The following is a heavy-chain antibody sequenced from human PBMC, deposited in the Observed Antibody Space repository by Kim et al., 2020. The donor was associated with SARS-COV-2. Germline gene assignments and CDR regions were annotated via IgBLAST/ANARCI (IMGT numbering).Heavy chain of an antibody. CDR2: IRGDGSTT. D-gene: IGHD3-16*02. CDR3: VSSPGP. Sequence: GGSLRLSCTASGFNFSDHWMNWVRQAPGTGPVWVSCIRGDGSTTNYADSVRGRFTVSRDNARNTLYLQMNSLRVEDTAVYYCVSSPGPWGQGTLVTVSS. V-gene: IGHV3-74*01. CDR1: GFNFSDHW. J-gene: IGHJ5*02.